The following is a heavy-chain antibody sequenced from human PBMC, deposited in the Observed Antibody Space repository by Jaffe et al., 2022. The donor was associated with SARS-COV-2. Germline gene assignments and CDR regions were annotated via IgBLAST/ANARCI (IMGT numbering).Heavy chain of an antibody. J-gene: IGHJ3*02. CDR3: ARETVGSYDSSGYYWGGRAFDI. V-gene: IGHV3-7*01. Sequence: EVQLVESGGGLVQPGGSLRLSCAASGFTFSSYWMSWVRQAPGKGLEWVANIKQDGSEKYYVDSVKGRFTISRDNAKNSLYLQMNSLRAEDTAVYYCARETVGSYDSSGYYWGGRAFDIWGQGTMVTVSS. D-gene: IGHD3-22*01. CDR1: GFTFSSYW. CDR2: IKQDGSEK.